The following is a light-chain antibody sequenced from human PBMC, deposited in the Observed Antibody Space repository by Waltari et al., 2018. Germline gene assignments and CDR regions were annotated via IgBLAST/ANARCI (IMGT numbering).Light chain of an antibody. J-gene: IGKJ1*01. CDR2: DAP. CDR3: QKYVSLPAT. CDR1: QSVSRS. Sequence: EIVLTQSPGTLSLSPGERATLSCRASQSVSRSLAWYQQKHGQAPRLLIYDAPTRATGIPERFSGSGSGTDFSLTISRLEPEDFAVYYCQKYVSLPATFGQGTKGEIK. V-gene: IGKV3-20*01.